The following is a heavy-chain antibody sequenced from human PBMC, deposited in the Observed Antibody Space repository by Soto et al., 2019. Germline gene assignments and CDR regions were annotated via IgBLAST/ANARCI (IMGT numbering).Heavy chain of an antibody. J-gene: IGHJ6*03. V-gene: IGHV3-33*01. Sequence: GGSLRLSCAASGFTFSSYGMHWVRQAPGKGLEWVAVIWYDGSNKYYADSVKGRFTISRDNSKNTLYLQMNSLRAEDTAVYYCARDAPVSPHMDVWGKGTTVTVSS. CDR3: ARDAPVSPHMDV. CDR1: GFTFSSYG. CDR2: IWYDGSNK.